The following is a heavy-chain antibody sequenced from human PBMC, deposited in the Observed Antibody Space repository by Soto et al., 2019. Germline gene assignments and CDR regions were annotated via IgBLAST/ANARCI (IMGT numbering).Heavy chain of an antibody. Sequence: SETLSLTCTVSGGSISSGGYYWSWIRQHPGRGLEWIGYIYYSGSTYYNPSLKSRVTISVDTSKNQFSLKLSSVTAADTAVYYCARRDPKNWFDPWGQGTLVTVSS. CDR1: GGSISSGGYY. V-gene: IGHV4-31*03. J-gene: IGHJ5*02. CDR2: IYYSGST. CDR3: ARRDPKNWFDP.